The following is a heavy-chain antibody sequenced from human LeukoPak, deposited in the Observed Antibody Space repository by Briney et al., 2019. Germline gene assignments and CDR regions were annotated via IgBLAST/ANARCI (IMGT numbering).Heavy chain of an antibody. CDR1: GFTFSSYA. CDR2: ISGSGGST. CDR3: AKATGYTSGWTNDY. D-gene: IGHD6-19*01. J-gene: IGHJ4*02. Sequence: GSLRLSCAASGFTFSSYAMSWVRQAPGKGLEWVSAISGSGGSTYYADSVKGRFTISRDYSKNTLYLQMNSLRAEDTAVYYCAKATGYTSGWTNDYWGQGTLVTVSS. V-gene: IGHV3-23*01.